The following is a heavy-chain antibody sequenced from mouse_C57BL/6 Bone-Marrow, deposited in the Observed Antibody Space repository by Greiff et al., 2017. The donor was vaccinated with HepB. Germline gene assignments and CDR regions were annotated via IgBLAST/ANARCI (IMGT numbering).Heavy chain of an antibody. CDR2: IYPRSGNT. J-gene: IGHJ3*01. CDR3: ARGTDSSGPWFAC. V-gene: IGHV1-81*01. D-gene: IGHD3-2*02. Sequence: VQLQQSGAELARPGASVKLSCKASGYTFTSYGISWVKQRTGQGLEWIGEIYPRSGNTYYNEKFKGKATLTADKSSSTAYMELRSLTSEDSAVYFCARGTDSSGPWFACWGQGTLVTVSA. CDR1: GYTFTSYG.